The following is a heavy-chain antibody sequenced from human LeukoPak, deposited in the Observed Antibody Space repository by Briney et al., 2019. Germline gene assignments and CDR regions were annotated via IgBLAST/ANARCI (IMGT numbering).Heavy chain of an antibody. Sequence: SVKVSCKASGYTFTSYDINWVRQATGQGLEWMGRIIPILGIANYAQKFQGRVTITADKSTSTAYMELSSLRSEDTAVYYCARDEVRSGSSYWGQGTLVTVSS. J-gene: IGHJ4*02. CDR1: GYTFTSYD. CDR3: ARDEVRSGSSY. D-gene: IGHD1-26*01. CDR2: IIPILGIA. V-gene: IGHV1-69*04.